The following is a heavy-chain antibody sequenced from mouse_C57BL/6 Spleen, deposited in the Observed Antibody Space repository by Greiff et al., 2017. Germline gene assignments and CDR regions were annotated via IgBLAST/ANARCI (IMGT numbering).Heavy chain of an antibody. CDR2: INPNNGGT. CDR1: GYTFTDYY. CDR3: ARNYDGYFDV. D-gene: IGHD2-4*01. V-gene: IGHV1-26*01. J-gene: IGHJ1*03. Sequence: VQLQQSGPELVKPGASVKISCKASGYTFTDYYMNWVKQSHGKSLEWIGDINPNNGGTSYNQKFKGKATLTVDKSSSTAYMELRSLTSEDSAVXYCARNYDGYFDVWGTGTTVTVSS.